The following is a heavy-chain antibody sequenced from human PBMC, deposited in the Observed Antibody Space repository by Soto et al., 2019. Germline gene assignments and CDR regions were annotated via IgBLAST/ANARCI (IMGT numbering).Heavy chain of an antibody. CDR2: IYEGGNT. V-gene: IGHV4-30-2*01. CDR1: VGSIISDGYS. Sequence: PSETLSLTCAVSVGSIISDGYSWSWIRQLPGKGLQWIGHIYEGGNTYYTPSLESRVARSTDKSKTQFSLRLSSVTAADTAVYYCVRRSPEDAFDIWGQGTMVTVSS. J-gene: IGHJ3*02. CDR3: VRRSPEDAFDI.